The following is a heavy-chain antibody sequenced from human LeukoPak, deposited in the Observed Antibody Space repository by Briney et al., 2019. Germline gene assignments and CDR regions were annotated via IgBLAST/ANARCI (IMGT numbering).Heavy chain of an antibody. CDR3: ARDGGTAGYSSGSDY. Sequence: GASVKVSCKASGYTFTSYYMHWVRQAPGQGLEWVGWISCNNGDTRYAQKFQGRVTVTTDTSTSTVYMELRSLRSDDTAVYYCARDGGTAGYSSGSDYWGQGTLVTVSS. D-gene: IGHD5-18*01. J-gene: IGHJ4*02. V-gene: IGHV1-18*04. CDR2: ISCNNGDT. CDR1: GYTFTSYY.